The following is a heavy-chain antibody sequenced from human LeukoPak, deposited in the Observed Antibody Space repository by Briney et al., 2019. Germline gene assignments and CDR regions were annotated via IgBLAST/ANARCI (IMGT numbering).Heavy chain of an antibody. V-gene: IGHV3-23*01. J-gene: IGHJ6*02. D-gene: IGHD2-2*01. CDR1: GFTFSSYA. CDR2: ISGSGGST. Sequence: PGGSLRLSCAASGFTFSSYAMSWVRQAPGKGLEWVSAISGSGGSTYYADSVKGRFTISRDNSKNTLYLQMNSLRAEDTAVYYCAKGLVPAAGKIYYYGMDVWGQGTTVTVSS. CDR3: AKGLVPAAGKIYYYGMDV.